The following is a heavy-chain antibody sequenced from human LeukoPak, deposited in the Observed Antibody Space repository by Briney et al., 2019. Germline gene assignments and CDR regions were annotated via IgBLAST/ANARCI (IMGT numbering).Heavy chain of an antibody. CDR2: ISWNSGST. J-gene: IGHJ4*02. CDR3: ARDMVRGAYSASVLYY. V-gene: IGHV3-9*01. Sequence: PGGSLRLSCAASGFTFDDYAMHWVRQAPGKGLEWVSGISWNSGSTDYVDSVKGRFTISRDNAKNSLYLQMNSLRAEDTAVYYCARDMVRGAYSASVLYYWGQGTLVTVSS. CDR1: GFTFDDYA. D-gene: IGHD3-10*01.